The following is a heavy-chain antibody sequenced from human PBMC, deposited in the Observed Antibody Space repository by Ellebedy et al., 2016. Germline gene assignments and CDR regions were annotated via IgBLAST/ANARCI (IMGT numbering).Heavy chain of an antibody. V-gene: IGHV3-33*08. CDR3: ARELLDSAGAFDI. J-gene: IGHJ3*02. Sequence: GGSLRLSCAASGFTFSSYWMSWVRQAPGKGLAWVAVIWYDGSNQYYGDSVKGRFPISRDNSKNTVYLQMNSLRDEDTAVYYCARELLDSAGAFDIWGQGTMVTVSS. CDR1: GFTFSSYW. D-gene: IGHD1-1*01. CDR2: IWYDGSNQ.